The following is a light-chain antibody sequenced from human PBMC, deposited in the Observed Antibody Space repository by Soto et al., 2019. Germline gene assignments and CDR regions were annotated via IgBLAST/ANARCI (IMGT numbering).Light chain of an antibody. Sequence: EMVLTQSPGTLSLSPGDRATLSCRASQSVSNDYVAWVQQKLGQAPRLLMYGTSTRATDTPVRFRGSGSGTEFTLTISSLQSEDFAVYYCQQYNNWPPSIIFGQGTRLEIK. J-gene: IGKJ5*01. CDR2: GTS. CDR1: QSVSND. CDR3: QQYNNWPPSII. V-gene: IGKV3-15*01.